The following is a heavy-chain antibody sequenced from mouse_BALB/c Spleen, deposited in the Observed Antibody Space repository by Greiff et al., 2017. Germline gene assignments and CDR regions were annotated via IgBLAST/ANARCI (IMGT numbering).Heavy chain of an antibody. V-gene: IGHV5-17*02. J-gene: IGHJ4*01. CDR2: ISSGSSTI. Sequence: EVQGVESGGGLVQPGGSRKLSCAASGFTFSSFGMHWVRQAPEKGLEWVAYISSGSSTIYYADTVKGRFTISRDNPKNTLFLQMTSLRSEDTAMYYCARSGGYDDYYAMDYWGQGTSVTVSS. CDR3: ARSGGYDDYYAMDY. CDR1: GFTFSSFG. D-gene: IGHD2-2*01.